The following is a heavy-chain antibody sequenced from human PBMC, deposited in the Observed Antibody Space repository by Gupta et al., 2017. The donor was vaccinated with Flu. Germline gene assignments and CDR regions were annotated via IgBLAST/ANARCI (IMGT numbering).Heavy chain of an antibody. CDR2: INTDGSRT. D-gene: IGHD2-21*02. CDR3: VRDAYGGNSLFDN. Sequence: EVQLVESGGGLVQPGGSLRLSCAVSGFTYSTYWMHWVRQVPGKGPVWVSRINTDGSRTSYPDSVKGRFTISRDNAKNTLFLQMDSLRAEDTAVYYCVRDAYGGNSLFDNWGQGTLVTVSS. J-gene: IGHJ4*02. V-gene: IGHV3-74*01. CDR1: GFTYSTYW.